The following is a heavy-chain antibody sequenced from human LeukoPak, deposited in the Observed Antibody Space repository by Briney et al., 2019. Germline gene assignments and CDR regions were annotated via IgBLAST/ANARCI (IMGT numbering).Heavy chain of an antibody. CDR1: GGSVSSDY. D-gene: IGHD6-6*01. Sequence: SETLSLTCTVSGGSVSSDYWSWIRQPPGKGLEWIGWISYSGSSNYSPSLKSRVTLSVDTSKNQFSLKLSSVTAADTAVYYCARGGASSQFFDYWGQGTLVTVSS. J-gene: IGHJ4*02. CDR2: ISYSGSS. V-gene: IGHV4-59*02. CDR3: ARGGASSQFFDY.